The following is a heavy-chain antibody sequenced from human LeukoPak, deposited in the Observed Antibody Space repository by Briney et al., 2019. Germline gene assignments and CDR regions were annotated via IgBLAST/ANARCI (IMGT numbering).Heavy chain of an antibody. V-gene: IGHV5-51*01. CDR1: GYSFTSYW. CDR2: IYPGDSDT. J-gene: IGHJ3*02. D-gene: IGHD2-15*01. CDR3: ARRCSGGSCYHAFDI. Sequence: GESLKISCKGSGYSFTSYWIGWVRQMPGKGLEWMGIIYPGDSDTRYSPSFQGQVTISADKSISTAYLQWSSLKASDTAMYYCARRCSGGSCYHAFDIWGQGTIVTVSS.